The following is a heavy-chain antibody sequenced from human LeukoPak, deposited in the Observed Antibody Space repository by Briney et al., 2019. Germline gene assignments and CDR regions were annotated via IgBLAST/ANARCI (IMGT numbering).Heavy chain of an antibody. J-gene: IGHJ4*02. Sequence: ASVKVSCKASDYTFANYGISWVRQAPGQGLEWMGWISAYNGNTNYAQKLQGRVTMTTDTSTSTAYMELRSLRSDDTAVYYCAKDGKKYGDYHVDYWGQGTLVTVSS. D-gene: IGHD4-17*01. CDR3: AKDGKKYGDYHVDY. CDR2: ISAYNGNT. V-gene: IGHV1-18*01. CDR1: DYTFANYG.